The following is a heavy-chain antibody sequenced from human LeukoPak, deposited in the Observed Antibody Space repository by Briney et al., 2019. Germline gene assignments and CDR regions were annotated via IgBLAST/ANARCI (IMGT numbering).Heavy chain of an antibody. J-gene: IGHJ5*02. CDR2: IYYSGST. CDR3: ARDGGWYVGNWFHP. D-gene: IGHD6-19*01. CDR1: GGSISSYY. Sequence: PSETLSLTCTVSGGSISSYYWSWIRQPPGKGLEWIGYIYYSGSTNYNPSLKSRVTISVDTSKNQFSLKLSSVTAADTAVYYCARDGGWYVGNWFHPWGQGTLVTVSS. V-gene: IGHV4-59*01.